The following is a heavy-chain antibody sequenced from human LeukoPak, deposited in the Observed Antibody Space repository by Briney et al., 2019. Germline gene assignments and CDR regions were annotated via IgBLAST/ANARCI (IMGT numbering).Heavy chain of an antibody. D-gene: IGHD3-10*01. CDR3: ARYITMVRGVIRDYYYYMDV. V-gene: IGHV1-2*02. CDR1: GYTFTGYY. Sequence: GASVKVSCKASGYTFTGYYMHWVRQAPGQGLEWMGWINPNSGGTNYAQKFQGRVTMTRDTSISTAYMELSRLRSDDTAVYYCARYITMVRGVIRDYYYYMDVWGKGTTVTVSS. J-gene: IGHJ6*03. CDR2: INPNSGGT.